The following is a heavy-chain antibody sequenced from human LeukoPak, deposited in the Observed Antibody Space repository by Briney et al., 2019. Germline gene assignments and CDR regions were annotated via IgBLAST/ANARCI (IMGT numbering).Heavy chain of an antibody. CDR1: GYTFTSYG. CDR2: ISAYNGNT. Sequence: ASVKVSCKASGYTFTSYGISWVRQAPGQGIEWMGWISAYNGNTKHAKKLQGRVTMTTDPSKSSAHMELRSLRSDDTALYYCARASYGSPAGYWGQGTLVTVSS. J-gene: IGHJ4*02. CDR3: ARASYGSPAGY. D-gene: IGHD6-13*01. V-gene: IGHV1-18*01.